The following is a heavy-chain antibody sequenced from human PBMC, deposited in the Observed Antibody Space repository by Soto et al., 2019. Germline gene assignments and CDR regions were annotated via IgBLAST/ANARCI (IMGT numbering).Heavy chain of an antibody. D-gene: IGHD7-27*01. V-gene: IGHV1-8*01. CDR3: AGGPPNWGLAF. J-gene: IGHJ4*02. CDR2: MSPKSGDT. Sequence: QVQLVQSGAEVKKPGASVKVSCKASGYTFTSNDINWVRQATGQGFEWMGWMSPKSGDTGYAQKFQGRVTMTRDTSISTAYMELSSLRSEDTAVYYCAGGPPNWGLAFWGQGTLVTVPS. CDR1: GYTFTSND.